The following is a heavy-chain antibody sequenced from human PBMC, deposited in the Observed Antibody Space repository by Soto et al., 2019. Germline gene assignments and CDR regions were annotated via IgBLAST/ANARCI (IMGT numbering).Heavy chain of an antibody. J-gene: IGHJ4*02. V-gene: IGHV5-51*01. CDR3: ARREFSGDGGYYFDY. D-gene: IGHD4-17*01. CDR1: GYSFTSYW. Sequence: GESLKISCKGSGYSFTSYWIGWVRQMPGKGLEWMGIIYPGDSDTRYSPSFQGQVTISADKSISTAYLQWSSLKASDTAMYYCARREFSGDGGYYFDYWGQGTLVTVSS. CDR2: IYPGDSDT.